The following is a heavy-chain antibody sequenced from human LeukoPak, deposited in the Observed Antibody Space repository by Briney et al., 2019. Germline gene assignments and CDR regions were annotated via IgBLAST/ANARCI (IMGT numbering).Heavy chain of an antibody. CDR2: MYYIGTT. CDR1: GGSISSHY. Sequence: SETLSLTCTVSGGSISSHYWSWIRQSPGKGLDWIGYMYYIGTTKYNPSLESRVIILVDTSKNQFSLKVNSVTAADTAVYYCARIGDFWSGYLPYFDSWGQGTLVTVSS. D-gene: IGHD3-3*01. J-gene: IGHJ4*02. V-gene: IGHV4-59*11. CDR3: ARIGDFWSGYLPYFDS.